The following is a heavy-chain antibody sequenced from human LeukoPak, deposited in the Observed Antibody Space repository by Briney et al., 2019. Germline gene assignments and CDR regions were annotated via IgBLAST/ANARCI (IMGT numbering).Heavy chain of an antibody. D-gene: IGHD6-19*01. Sequence: PGGSLRLSCAASGFTFSSYEMNWVRQAPGKGLEWVSYISSSGNTIHYADSVKGRFTISRDNAKNSLYLQMNSLRAEDTAVYYCARSSWQWLVDYWGQGTLVTVSS. CDR2: ISSSGNTI. J-gene: IGHJ4*02. CDR1: GFTFSSYE. V-gene: IGHV3-48*03. CDR3: ARSSWQWLVDY.